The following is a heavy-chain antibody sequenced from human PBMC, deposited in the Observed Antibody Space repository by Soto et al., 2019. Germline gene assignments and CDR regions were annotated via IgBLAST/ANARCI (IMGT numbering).Heavy chain of an antibody. D-gene: IGHD6-19*01. CDR3: ASPADRLYYYGMDV. CDR1: GYTFTSYA. Sequence: ASVKVSCKASGYTFTSYAMHCVRQAPGQRLEWMGWINAGNGNTKYSQKFQGRVTITRDTSASTAYMELSSLRSEDTAVYYCASPADRLYYYGMDVWGQGTTVTVSS. V-gene: IGHV1-3*01. J-gene: IGHJ6*02. CDR2: INAGNGNT.